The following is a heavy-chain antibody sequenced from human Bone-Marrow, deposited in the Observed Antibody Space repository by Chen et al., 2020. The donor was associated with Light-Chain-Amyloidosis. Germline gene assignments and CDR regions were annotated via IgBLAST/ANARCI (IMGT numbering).Heavy chain of an antibody. D-gene: IGHD1-26*01. J-gene: IGHJ4*02. Sequence: QVHLVQSGAEVKKPGASVKVSCKASGYTFIDYHLNWVRQAPGQGLEWMGWINPNSGGTDSAQKFQCRVTMTRDTSISTVYMELSRLRSDDTAVYYCARSSGLGADSWGQGTLVTVSS. CDR3: ARSSGLGADS. CDR1: GYTFIDYH. CDR2: INPNSGGT. V-gene: IGHV1-2*02.